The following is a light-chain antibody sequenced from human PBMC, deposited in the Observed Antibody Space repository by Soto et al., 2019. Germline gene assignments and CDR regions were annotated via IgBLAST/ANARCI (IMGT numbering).Light chain of an antibody. Sequence: QTVVTREPSLTVSLGGTVLLPCASTPGAVTSGHYPNWVQQKPGQVPKSLIYSTSDKHSWTPARFSGSLLGGKAALTLSSVQPEDEAEYYCLLYYGGALGVFGGGTKVTVL. CDR3: LLYYGGALGV. V-gene: IGLV7-43*01. CDR1: PGAVTSGHY. CDR2: STS. J-gene: IGLJ2*01.